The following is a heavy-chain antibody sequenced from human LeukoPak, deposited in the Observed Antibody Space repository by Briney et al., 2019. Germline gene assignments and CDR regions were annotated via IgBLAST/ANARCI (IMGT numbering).Heavy chain of an antibody. V-gene: IGHV1-18*01. D-gene: IGHD2-15*01. CDR1: GYTFTSYG. J-gene: IGHJ4*02. CDR2: ISAYNGNT. CDR3: ARDMAPIVVVVAAEYYFDY. Sequence: GASVKVSCKASGYTFTSYGISWVRQAPGQGLEWMGWISAYNGNTNYAQKLQGRVTMTTDTSTSTAYMELTSLRSDDTAVYYCARDMAPIVVVVAAEYYFDYWGQGTLVTVSS.